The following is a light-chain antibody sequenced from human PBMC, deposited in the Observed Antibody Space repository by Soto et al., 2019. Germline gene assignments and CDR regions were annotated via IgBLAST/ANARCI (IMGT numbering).Light chain of an antibody. CDR3: QKYNSAPLT. CDR2: KAS. V-gene: IGKV1-5*03. J-gene: IGKJ4*01. CDR1: QSISSW. Sequence: DIQMTQSPSTLSASVGDRVTITCRAGQSISSWLAWYQQKPGKAPKLLIYKASTLKSGVPSRYSGSGSGTEFTLTISSLQTEDVAAYYCQKYNSAPLTFGGGTKVDIK.